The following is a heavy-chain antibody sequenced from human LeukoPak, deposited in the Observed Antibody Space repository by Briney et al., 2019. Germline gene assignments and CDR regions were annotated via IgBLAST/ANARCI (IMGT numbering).Heavy chain of an antibody. J-gene: IGHJ4*02. D-gene: IGHD6-19*01. CDR1: GFTFNSYW. Sequence: GGSLRLSCAASGFTFNSYWMNWVGQAQGRGREWVANIKRDGSEKYYVDSVKGRFTISRDNAKNSLDLQMNSLRVEDTAVYYCARLGPASSGWPESFDYWGQGTLVTVSS. CDR2: IKRDGSEK. V-gene: IGHV3-7*03. CDR3: ARLGPASSGWPESFDY.